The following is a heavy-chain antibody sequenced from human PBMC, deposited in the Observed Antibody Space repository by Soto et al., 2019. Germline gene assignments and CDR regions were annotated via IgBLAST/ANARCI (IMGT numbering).Heavy chain of an antibody. J-gene: IGHJ4*02. CDR3: ATVVDCGGDCYPI. CDR1: GFTFSSYA. V-gene: IGHV3-23*01. D-gene: IGHD2-21*02. CDR2: ISGSGGST. Sequence: EVQLLESGGGLVQPGGSLRLSCAASGFTFSSYAMSWVRQAPGKGLEWVSAISGSGGSTYYADSVKGRFTISRDNSKNTLYLQMNSLKAEDTAVYYCATVVDCGGDCYPIWGQGTLVTVSS.